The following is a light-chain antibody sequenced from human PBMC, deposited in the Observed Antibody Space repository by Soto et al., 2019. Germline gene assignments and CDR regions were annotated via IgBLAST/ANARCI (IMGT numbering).Light chain of an antibody. CDR2: DAS. CDR3: QQSYSPPFT. Sequence: DIQMTQSPSSLSASVGDRVTITCQASQDITNYLNWYQQKPGKAPRLLLYDASSLETGVPSRFSGGGSGTDFTFTISSLQHEDIATYFCQQSYSPPFTFGGGTKVDIK. V-gene: IGKV1-33*01. J-gene: IGKJ4*01. CDR1: QDITNY.